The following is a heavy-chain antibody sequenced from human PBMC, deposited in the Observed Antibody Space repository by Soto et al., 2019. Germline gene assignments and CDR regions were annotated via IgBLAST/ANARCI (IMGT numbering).Heavy chain of an antibody. D-gene: IGHD6-19*01. J-gene: IGHJ3*02. CDR3: ARGLGSGPLDAFDI. V-gene: IGHV1-2*04. Sequence: ASVNVSCKASGYTFTGYYMHWVRQAPGQGLEWMGWINPNSGGTNYAQKFQGWVTMTRDTSISTAYMELSRLRSDDTAVYYCARGLGSGPLDAFDIWGQGTMVTVSS. CDR1: GYTFTGYY. CDR2: INPNSGGT.